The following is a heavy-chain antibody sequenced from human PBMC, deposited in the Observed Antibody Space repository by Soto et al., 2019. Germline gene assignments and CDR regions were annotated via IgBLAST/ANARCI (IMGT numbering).Heavy chain of an antibody. V-gene: IGHV1-69*06. CDR2: IIPIFGTA. CDR3: ASSSGNNYGVGTNYYFDY. CDR1: GGTFSTYS. Sequence: SVKVSCKTSGGTFSTYSIVWVRQAPGEGLEWMGGIIPIFGTANYAQKFQDRVTITADKSTNTAFMELNSLKSEDTAMYYCASSSGNNYGVGTNYYFDYWGQGTLVTVSS. J-gene: IGHJ4*02. D-gene: IGHD1-26*01.